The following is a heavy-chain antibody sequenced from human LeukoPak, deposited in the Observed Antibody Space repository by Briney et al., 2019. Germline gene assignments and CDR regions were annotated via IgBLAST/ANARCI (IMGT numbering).Heavy chain of an antibody. V-gene: IGHV3-9*01. CDR2: ISWSSGNI. Sequence: GGSLRLSCAASGFTFDDYAMHWVRQAPGKGLEWVSCISWSSGNIGYADSVKGRFTISRDNAKNSLYLEMNSLRTEDTALYFCARDAWRSVFYYGMDVWGQGTTVAVSS. J-gene: IGHJ6*02. CDR1: GFTFDDYA. D-gene: IGHD5/OR15-5a*01. CDR3: ARDAWRSVFYYGMDV.